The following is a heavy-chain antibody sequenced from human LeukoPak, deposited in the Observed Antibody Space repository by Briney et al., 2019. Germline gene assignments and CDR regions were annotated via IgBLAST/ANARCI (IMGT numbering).Heavy chain of an antibody. CDR1: GYTFTSYG. J-gene: IGHJ6*03. V-gene: IGHV1-18*01. D-gene: IGHD6-19*01. Sequence: ASVKVSCKASGYTFTSYGISWVRQAPGQGLEWMGWISAYNGNTNYAQKLQGRVTMTTDTSTSTAYMELRSLRSDDTAVYYCARDSIAVAGKRADYYYMDVWGKGTTVTVSS. CDR2: ISAYNGNT. CDR3: ARDSIAVAGKRADYYYMDV.